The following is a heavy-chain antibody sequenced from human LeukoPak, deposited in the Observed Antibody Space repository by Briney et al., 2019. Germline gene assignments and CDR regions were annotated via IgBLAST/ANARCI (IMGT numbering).Heavy chain of an antibody. D-gene: IGHD6-13*01. V-gene: IGHV4-39*07. CDR2: ISYSGSS. CDR3: ARDSAQQFLVYYYYYMDV. J-gene: IGHJ6*03. Sequence: SETLSLTCTVSGGSISSSNYYWGWIREPPGKGLEWIGRISYSGSSFYNPSLKSRVTISVDTSKNQFSLKLSSVTAADTAVYYCARDSAQQFLVYYYYYMDVWGKGTTVTISS. CDR1: GGSISSSNYY.